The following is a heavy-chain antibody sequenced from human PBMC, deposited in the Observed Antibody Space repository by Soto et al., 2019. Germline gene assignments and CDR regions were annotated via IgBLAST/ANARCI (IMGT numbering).Heavy chain of an antibody. D-gene: IGHD3-9*01. J-gene: IGHJ3*01. Sequence: GASVKVSCKASGYTFFKYFIHWVRQAPGQGLGWIGIINPSRGSATYGPIFQGRVSLTTDMPTSTVYMEMSSLRSEDTAIYYCARPLIGNAIDLWGQGTSVTVSS. V-gene: IGHV1-46*01. CDR1: GYTFFKYF. CDR3: ARPLIGNAIDL. CDR2: INPSRGSA.